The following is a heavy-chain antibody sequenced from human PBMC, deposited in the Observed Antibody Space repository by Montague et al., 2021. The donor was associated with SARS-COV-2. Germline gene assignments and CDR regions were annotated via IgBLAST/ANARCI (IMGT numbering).Heavy chain of an antibody. J-gene: IGHJ4*02. D-gene: IGHD3-22*01. CDR1: GDSISSSSYD. V-gene: IGHV4-39*01. Sequence: SETLSLTCTVSGDSISSSSYDWGWIRRPPGKWLEWIGHISYHGNTNYNPSLKSRVTISIDTSRNQFSLKVSSVTATDTAIYYCARRLDYWDSSGQRRHFDYWGQGTLVTVSS. CDR3: ARRLDYWDSSGQRRHFDY. CDR2: ISYHGNT.